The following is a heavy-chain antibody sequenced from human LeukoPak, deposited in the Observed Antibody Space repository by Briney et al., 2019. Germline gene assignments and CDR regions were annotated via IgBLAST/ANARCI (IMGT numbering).Heavy chain of an antibody. CDR3: AREPYLDYYDSSGPVVFDY. V-gene: IGHV3-30-3*01. Sequence: GGSLRLSCAASGFTFSSYAMHWVRQAPGKGLEWVAVISYDGSNKYYADSVKGRFTISRDNSKNTLYLQMNSLRAEDTAVYYCAREPYLDYYDSSGPVVFDYWGQGTLVTVSS. J-gene: IGHJ4*02. CDR1: GFTFSSYA. CDR2: ISYDGSNK. D-gene: IGHD3-22*01.